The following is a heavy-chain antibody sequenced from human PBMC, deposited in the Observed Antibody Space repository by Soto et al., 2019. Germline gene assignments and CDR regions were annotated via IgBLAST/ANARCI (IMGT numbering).Heavy chain of an antibody. CDR3: ESRNIDMDSFDY. CDR1: GFTFSDYY. Sequence: GGSLRLSCAASGFTFSDYYMTWIRQPPGKGLEWVSYISGSGTTIHYADSVKGRFTVSRDNARNSLYLQMNSMRAEDTAFYYCESRNIDMDSFDYWGQGTLVTVLL. V-gene: IGHV3-11*01. J-gene: IGHJ4*02. CDR2: ISGSGTTI. D-gene: IGHD5-18*01.